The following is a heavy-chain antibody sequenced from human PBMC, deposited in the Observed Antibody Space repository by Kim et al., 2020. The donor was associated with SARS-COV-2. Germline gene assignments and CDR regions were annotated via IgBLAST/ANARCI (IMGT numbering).Heavy chain of an antibody. Sequence: ASVKVSCKVSGYTLTELSMHWVRQAPGKGLEWMGGFDPEDGETIYAQKFQGRVTMTKDTSTDTAYMELSSLRSEDTAVYYCATAIAVAGTLWYFGLWGRGTLVTVSS. CDR1: GYTLTELS. J-gene: IGHJ2*01. CDR3: ATAIAVAGTLWYFGL. CDR2: FDPEDGET. V-gene: IGHV1-24*01. D-gene: IGHD6-19*01.